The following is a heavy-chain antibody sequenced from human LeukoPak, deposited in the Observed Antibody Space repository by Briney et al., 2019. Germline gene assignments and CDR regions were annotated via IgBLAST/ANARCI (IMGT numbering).Heavy chain of an antibody. Sequence: PGGSLRPSCAVSGFTFSSYWISWVRQAPGKGRGWVANIKRDGSEKYYVDSVKGRLTISRDNAENSLYLQMNSLRAEDTAVYYCARARDYGSGRANAFDIWGQGTMVTVSS. V-gene: IGHV3-7*05. CDR2: IKRDGSEK. J-gene: IGHJ3*02. CDR3: ARARDYGSGRANAFDI. D-gene: IGHD3-10*01. CDR1: GFTFSSYW.